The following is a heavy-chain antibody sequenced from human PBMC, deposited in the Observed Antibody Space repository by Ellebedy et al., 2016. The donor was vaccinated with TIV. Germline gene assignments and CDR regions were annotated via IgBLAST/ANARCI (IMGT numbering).Heavy chain of an antibody. CDR1: GFTFTNYW. CDR2: INQNGSKI. Sequence: GESLKISXAGSGFTFTNYWMNWVRQAPGKGLEWVANINQNGSKIYYVDSVKGRFTISRDNAKNSVSLQMNSLRVEDTAVYYCARRYFDLWGRGTLVTVCS. CDR3: ARRYFDL. V-gene: IGHV3-7*01. J-gene: IGHJ2*01.